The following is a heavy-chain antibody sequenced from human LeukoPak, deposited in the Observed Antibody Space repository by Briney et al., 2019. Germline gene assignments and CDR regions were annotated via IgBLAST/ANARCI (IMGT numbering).Heavy chain of an antibody. J-gene: IGHJ6*04. CDR2: IYYSGTT. Sequence: SETLSLTCSVSGDSISRDGYYWGWIRQPPGKGLEWIGNIYYSGTTRYNPSLESRVAIFIDTPKNQFSLKLTSVTAADTAVYYCARIGVRQYYYDSSGYYSGDVWGKGTTVTVSS. V-gene: IGHV4-39*01. CDR3: ARIGVRQYYYDSSGYYSGDV. D-gene: IGHD3-22*01. CDR1: GDSISRDGYY.